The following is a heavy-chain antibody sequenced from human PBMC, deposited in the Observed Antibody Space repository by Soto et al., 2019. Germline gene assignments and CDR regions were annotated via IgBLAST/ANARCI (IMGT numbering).Heavy chain of an antibody. V-gene: IGHV4-34*01. Sequence: QVQRQQWGAGLLKPSETLSLTCAVYGGSFSGYYWSWIRQPPGEGLEWIGEINHSGSTNYNPSLRSRDTITVDPSKTQFSLKLSSVTAADTAVYYCARGRGYCSGGSCYSVPDYYYYMDVWGKGTTVTVSS. J-gene: IGHJ6*03. D-gene: IGHD2-15*01. CDR3: ARGRGYCSGGSCYSVPDYYYYMDV. CDR1: GGSFSGYY. CDR2: INHSGST.